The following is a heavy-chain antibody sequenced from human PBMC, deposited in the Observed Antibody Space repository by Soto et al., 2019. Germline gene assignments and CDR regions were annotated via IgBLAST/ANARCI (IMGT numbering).Heavy chain of an antibody. CDR3: ARGEAMVLDY. J-gene: IGHJ4*02. V-gene: IGHV4-59*11. Sequence: SETLSLTCTVSGGSISSHYWTWIRQAPGKGLEWIGYIYYTGRTNYNPSPKSRVAISVDTSKNQFSLKLNSVTAADTAVYYGARGEAMVLDYWGQGTLVTVSS. CDR1: GGSISSHY. D-gene: IGHD5-18*01. CDR2: IYYTGRT.